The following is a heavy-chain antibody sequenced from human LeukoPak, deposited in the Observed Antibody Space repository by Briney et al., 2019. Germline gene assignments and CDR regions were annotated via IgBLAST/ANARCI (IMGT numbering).Heavy chain of an antibody. D-gene: IGHD6-13*01. J-gene: IGHJ4*02. CDR2: IYSTGST. CDR3: ARGIADPDSFDS. V-gene: IGHV4-4*07. CDR1: GGSINFYY. Sequence: SETLSLTCTVPGGSINFYYWSWIRQPAGKGLEWIGRIYSTGSTNYSPSLKSRVAMSVDKSKNQFSLNLSSVTAADTAVYYCARGIADPDSFDSWGQGTLVTVSS.